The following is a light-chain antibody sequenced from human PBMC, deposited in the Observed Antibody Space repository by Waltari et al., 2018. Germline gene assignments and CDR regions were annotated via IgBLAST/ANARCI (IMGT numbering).Light chain of an antibody. Sequence: IQMTQFPSSLAASVGDRVTIPCRASQAIRNSLAWYQQEPGKAPRVLLYDASRLGSGAPSRFSGGGSGTDFTLNISSLQPEDFATYYCQQYYSDPATFGPGTKVDVK. CDR1: QAIRNS. V-gene: IGKV1-NL1*01. J-gene: IGKJ3*01. CDR2: DAS. CDR3: QQYYSDPAT.